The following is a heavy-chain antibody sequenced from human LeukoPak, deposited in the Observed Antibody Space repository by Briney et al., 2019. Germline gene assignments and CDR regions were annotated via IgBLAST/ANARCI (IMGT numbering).Heavy chain of an antibody. D-gene: IGHD5-12*01. J-gene: IGHJ4*02. V-gene: IGHV4-59*01. CDR3: ARAGGYSSYASN. CDR1: GGSISGYY. Sequence: SETLSLTCTVSGGSISGYYWTWIRQPPGKGLEWIGYIYYSGTTYYNPSLKSRVTISVDASKNHFSLNLSSVGAADTAVYYCARAGGYSSYASNWGQGTLVTVSS. CDR2: IYYSGTT.